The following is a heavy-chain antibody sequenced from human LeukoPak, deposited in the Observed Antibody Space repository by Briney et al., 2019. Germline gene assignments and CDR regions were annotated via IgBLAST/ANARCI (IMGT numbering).Heavy chain of an antibody. Sequence: ASVKVSCKASGGTFSSYAISWVRQAPGQGLEWMGGIIPTFGTANYAQKFQGRVTITADESTSTAYMELSSLRSEGTAVYYCARGGVVAAAVEFDYWGQGTLVTVSS. CDR2: IIPTFGTA. CDR1: GGTFSSYA. CDR3: ARGGVVAAAVEFDY. J-gene: IGHJ4*02. V-gene: IGHV1-69*13. D-gene: IGHD6-13*01.